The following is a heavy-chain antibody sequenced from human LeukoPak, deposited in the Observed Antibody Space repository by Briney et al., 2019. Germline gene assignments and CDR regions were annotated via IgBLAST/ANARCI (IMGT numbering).Heavy chain of an antibody. J-gene: IGHJ4*02. Sequence: GGSLRLSCAASGFTFSSYDMHWVRQAPGKGLEWVAVISYDGSNKYYADSVKGRFTISRDNSKNTLYLQMNSLRAEDTAVYYCANSRYYYDSSGYYGFDYRGQGTLVTVSS. CDR2: ISYDGSNK. CDR1: GFTFSSYD. CDR3: ANSRYYYDSSGYYGFDY. V-gene: IGHV3-30*18. D-gene: IGHD3-22*01.